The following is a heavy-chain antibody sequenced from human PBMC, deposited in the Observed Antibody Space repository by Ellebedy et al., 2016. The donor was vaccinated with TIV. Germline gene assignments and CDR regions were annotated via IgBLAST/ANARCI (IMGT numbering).Heavy chain of an antibody. V-gene: IGHV1-46*01. J-gene: IGHJ5*02. D-gene: IGHD2-21*01. Sequence: ASVKVSCXASGYTFTSYYMHWVRQAPGQGLEWMGIINPSGGSTSYAQKFQGRVTMTRDTSTSTVYMELSSLRSEDTAVYYCARGNLVVVIAIRNWFDPWGQGTLVTVSS. CDR1: GYTFTSYY. CDR3: ARGNLVVVIAIRNWFDP. CDR2: INPSGGST.